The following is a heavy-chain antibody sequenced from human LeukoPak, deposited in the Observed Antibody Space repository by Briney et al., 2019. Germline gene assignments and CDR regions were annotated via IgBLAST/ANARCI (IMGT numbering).Heavy chain of an antibody. D-gene: IGHD6-19*01. J-gene: IGHJ3*02. Sequence: GASVKVSCKASGYTFTGYYMHWVRQAPGQGLAWMGWINPNSGGTNYAQKFQGRVTMTRDTSIGTAYMELSRLRSDDTAVYYCARGVRLGQWLAYDAFDIWGQGTMVTVSS. V-gene: IGHV1-2*02. CDR3: ARGVRLGQWLAYDAFDI. CDR2: INPNSGGT. CDR1: GYTFTGYY.